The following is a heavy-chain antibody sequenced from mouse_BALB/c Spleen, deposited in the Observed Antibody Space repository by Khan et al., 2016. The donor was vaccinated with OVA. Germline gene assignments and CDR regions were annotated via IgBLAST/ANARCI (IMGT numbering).Heavy chain of an antibody. CDR3: ARLAYYYDSEGFAY. Sequence: EVQLVESGGDLVKPGGSLKLSCAASGFTFSTYGMSWVRQTPDKRLEWVATVSTGGGYTYYPDSVKGRFTISRDNAKNTLYLQMSSLKSEDTARFDCARLAYYYDSEGFAYWGQGTLVTVSA. J-gene: IGHJ3*01. CDR1: GFTFSTYG. CDR2: VSTGGGYT. V-gene: IGHV5-6*01. D-gene: IGHD1-1*01.